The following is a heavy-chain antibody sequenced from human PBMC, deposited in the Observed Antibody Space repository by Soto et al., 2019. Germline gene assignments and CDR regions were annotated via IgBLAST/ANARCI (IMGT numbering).Heavy chain of an antibody. CDR3: ARGAVADYSRVFDY. Sequence: SQTLSLTCAISGYSVSSNSAAWNCIRQSPSRGLEWLGRTYYRSKWYKDYDLSVKSRITINLDTSKNQISLQLNSVTPEDTAVYYCARGAVADYSRVFDYWGHGTLVTVSS. J-gene: IGHJ4*01. V-gene: IGHV6-1*01. D-gene: IGHD6-19*01. CDR1: GYSVSSNSAA. CDR2: TYYRSKWYK.